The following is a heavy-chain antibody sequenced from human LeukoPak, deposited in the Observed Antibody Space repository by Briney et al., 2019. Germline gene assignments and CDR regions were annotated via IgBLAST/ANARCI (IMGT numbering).Heavy chain of an antibody. J-gene: IGHJ6*03. CDR2: INPSGGST. CDR3: ARAVVPAAMGAVYYYMDV. V-gene: IGHV1-46*01. D-gene: IGHD2-2*01. Sequence: ASVKVSCKASGYTFTSYYMHWVRQAPGQGLEWVGIINPSGGSTSYAQKFQGRVTMTRDMSTSTVYMELSSLRSEDTAVYYCARAVVPAAMGAVYYYMDVWGKGTTVTVSS. CDR1: GYTFTSYY.